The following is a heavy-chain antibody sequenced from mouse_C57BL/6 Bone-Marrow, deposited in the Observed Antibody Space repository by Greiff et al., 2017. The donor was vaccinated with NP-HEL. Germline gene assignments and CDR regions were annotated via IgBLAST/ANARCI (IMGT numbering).Heavy chain of an antibody. D-gene: IGHD2-10*01. CDR2: IDPETGGT. CDR1: GYTFTDYE. V-gene: IGHV1-15*01. CDR3: TRSYWGAMDY. J-gene: IGHJ4*01. Sequence: VQLQQSGAELVRPGASVTLSCKASGYTFTDYEMHWVKQTPVHGLAWIGAIDPETGGTAYNQKFKGKAILTADKSSSTAYMELRSLTSEDSAVYYVTRSYWGAMDYWGQGTSVTVSS.